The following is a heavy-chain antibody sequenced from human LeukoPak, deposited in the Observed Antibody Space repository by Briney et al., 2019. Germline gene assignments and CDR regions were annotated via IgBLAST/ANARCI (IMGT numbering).Heavy chain of an antibody. Sequence: KTSETLSLTCTVSGGSISINYWTWIRQTPGNGLEWIAYITDSGRIKCNPSLESRVTISKDMSKNQFSLKLSSMTAADTAVYYCARLPPHYSSTWGFFDNWGRGTLVTVSS. CDR1: GGSISINY. D-gene: IGHD3-16*01. CDR2: ITDSGRI. V-gene: IGHV4-59*08. J-gene: IGHJ4*02. CDR3: ARLPPHYSSTWGFFDN.